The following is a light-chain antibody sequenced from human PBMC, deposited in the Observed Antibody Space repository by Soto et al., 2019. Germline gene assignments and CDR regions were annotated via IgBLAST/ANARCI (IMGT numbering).Light chain of an antibody. V-gene: IGKV1-9*01. CDR3: QQYESLPIT. CDR1: QGISTY. J-gene: IGKJ4*01. CDR2: DAS. Sequence: DIQLTQSPSFLSASVGDRVTITCRASQGISTYLAWYQQKPGKAPKLLIYDASTLQSGVPSRFSGSGSGTYFTFTISSLQPEDIATYYCQQYESLPITFGGGTKVEIK.